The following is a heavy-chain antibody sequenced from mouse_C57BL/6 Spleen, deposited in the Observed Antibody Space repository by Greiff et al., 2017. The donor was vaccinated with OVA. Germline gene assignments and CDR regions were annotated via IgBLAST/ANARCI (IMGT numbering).Heavy chain of an antibody. CDR2: IDPETGGT. CDR1: GYTFTDYE. Sequence: VQLQQSGAELVRPGASVTLSCKASGYTFTDYEMHWVKQTPVHGLEWIGAIDPETGGTAYNQKFKGKAILTADKSSSTAYMELRSLTSEDSAVYYCTRSDSSGYGYWGQGTTLTVSS. V-gene: IGHV1-15*01. CDR3: TRSDSSGYGY. J-gene: IGHJ2*01. D-gene: IGHD3-2*02.